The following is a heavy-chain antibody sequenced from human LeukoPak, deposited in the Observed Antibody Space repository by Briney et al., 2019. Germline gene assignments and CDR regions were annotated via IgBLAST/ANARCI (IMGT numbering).Heavy chain of an antibody. V-gene: IGHV3-74*01. CDR1: EFTFSSYW. CDR3: ARDSNWNGPLH. CDR2: IQSDGSSI. D-gene: IGHD1-1*01. J-gene: IGHJ3*01. Sequence: GGSLRLSCVASEFTFSSYWMHWVRQAPGRGLVWVSRIQSDGSSISYADSVKGRFTISRDNSKNTLYLQMNSLRAEDTAVYYCARDSNWNGPLHWGQGAMVTVSS.